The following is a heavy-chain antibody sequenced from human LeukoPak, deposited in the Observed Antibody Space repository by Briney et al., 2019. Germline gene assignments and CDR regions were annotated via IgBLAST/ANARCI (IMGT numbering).Heavy chain of an antibody. Sequence: SQTLSLTCVTSGDSVSNNNTAWNWIRQSPSRGLEWLGRTYYRSKWNTDYAVSVKSRITINPDTSKNQFSLQLKSVTPEDTAVYYCARFDSRRKNFDYWGQGTLLTVSS. CDR2: TYYRSKWNT. V-gene: IGHV6-1*01. CDR1: GDSVSNNNTA. D-gene: IGHD3-22*01. J-gene: IGHJ4*02. CDR3: ARFDSRRKNFDY.